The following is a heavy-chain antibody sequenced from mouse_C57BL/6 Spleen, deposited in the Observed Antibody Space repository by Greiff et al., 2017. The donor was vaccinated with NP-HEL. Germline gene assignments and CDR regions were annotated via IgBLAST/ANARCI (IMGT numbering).Heavy chain of an antibody. CDR1: GYTFTSYW. D-gene: IGHD1-1*01. Sequence: VQLQQSGAELVMPGASVKLSCKASGYTFTSYWMHWVKQRPGQGLEWIGEIDPSDSYTNYNQKFKGKSTLTVDKSSSTAYMQLSSLTSEDSAVYYCAIYGSSPFDYWGQGTTLTVSS. J-gene: IGHJ2*01. V-gene: IGHV1-69*01. CDR3: AIYGSSPFDY. CDR2: IDPSDSYT.